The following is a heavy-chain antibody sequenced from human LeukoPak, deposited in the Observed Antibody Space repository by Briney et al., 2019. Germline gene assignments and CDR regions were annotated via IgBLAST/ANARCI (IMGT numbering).Heavy chain of an antibody. V-gene: IGHV3-9*01. D-gene: IGHD5-18*01. CDR2: ISWNSGSI. CDR1: GFTFDGYA. Sequence: GRSLRLSCAASGFTFDGYAMHWVRQAPGKGLEWVSGISWNSGSIGYADSVKGRFTISRDNAKNSLYLQMNSLRAEDTALYYCAKSTGYSYGPFDYWGQGTLVTVSS. J-gene: IGHJ4*02. CDR3: AKSTGYSYGPFDY.